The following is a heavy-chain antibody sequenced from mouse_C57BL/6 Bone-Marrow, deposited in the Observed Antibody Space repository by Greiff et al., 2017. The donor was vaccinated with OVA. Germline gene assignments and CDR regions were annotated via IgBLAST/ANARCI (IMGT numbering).Heavy chain of an antibody. CDR3: DRVPSSTVVALNWDWAMDY. D-gene: IGHD1-1*01. CDR1: GFTFSSYA. Sequence: EVKLVESGGGLVKPGGSLKLSCAASGFTFSSYAMSWVRQTPEKRLEWVATISDGGSYTYYPDNVKGRFTISRDNAKNNLYLQMRHLKSEDAAMYYCDRVPSSTVVALNWDWAMDYWGQGTSVTVSA. V-gene: IGHV5-4*03. CDR2: ISDGGSYT. J-gene: IGHJ4*01.